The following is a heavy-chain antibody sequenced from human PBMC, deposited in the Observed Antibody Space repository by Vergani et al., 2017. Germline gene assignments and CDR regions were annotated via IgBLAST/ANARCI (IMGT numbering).Heavy chain of an antibody. V-gene: IGHV5-51*01. CDR2: IYPGDSEV. Sequence: EKQLVQSGSETKKPGESLKISCQAFGYIFSNFWIGWVRQRPGRGLEWMGIIYPGDSEVKSNPTFQGQVIFSVDTSVNTAYLQWRSLQASDTATYFCACGGHGSENGGALQLWGQGTNITVSS. CDR1: GYIFSNFW. CDR3: ACGGHGSENGGALQL. D-gene: IGHD3-10*01. J-gene: IGHJ3*01.